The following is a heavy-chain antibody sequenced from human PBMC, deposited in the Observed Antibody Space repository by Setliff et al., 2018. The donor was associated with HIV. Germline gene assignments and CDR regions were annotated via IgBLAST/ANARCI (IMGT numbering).Heavy chain of an antibody. CDR1: GFMFGVDW. V-gene: IGHV3-7*01. CDR2: VTPDGGDK. J-gene: IGHJ4*02. CDR3: VRDLARVIAH. Sequence: GGSLRLSCAASGFMFGVDWMSWVRQTPGKVLEWVASVTPDGGDKYYANSMRGRFTISRDNGKNAVYLQMNSLTAEDTALYYCVRDLARVIAHWGQGTLVTVSS. D-gene: IGHD2-21*01.